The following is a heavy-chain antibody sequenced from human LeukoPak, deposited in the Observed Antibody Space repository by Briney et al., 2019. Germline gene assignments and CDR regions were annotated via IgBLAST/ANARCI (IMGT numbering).Heavy chain of an antibody. CDR1: GGTFSSYA. D-gene: IGHD3-22*01. V-gene: IGHV1-69*04. Sequence: GASVKVSCKASGGTFSSYAISWVRQAPGQGLEWMGRIIPILGIANYAQKFQGRVTITADKSTSTAYMELSSLRSEDTAVYYCARAIHDSIVVVTALGFDYWGQGTLVTVSS. J-gene: IGHJ4*02. CDR3: ARAIHDSIVVVTALGFDY. CDR2: IIPILGIA.